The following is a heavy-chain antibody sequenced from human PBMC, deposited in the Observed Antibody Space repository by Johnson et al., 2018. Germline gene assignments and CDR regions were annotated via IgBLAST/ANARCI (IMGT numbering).Heavy chain of an antibody. Sequence: QLVQSGGGMVQPGGSLRLSCAASGFTFSNYAMTWVRQAPGKGLEWVSGNSGSGGGTYYADSVKGRFTISRDNSKNTMYLQMNSLRAEDTAVYYCTKRWSSGSSRDDAFDFWGQGTMVTVSS. CDR3: TKRWSSGSSRDDAFDF. V-gene: IGHV3-23*04. D-gene: IGHD6-6*01. J-gene: IGHJ3*01. CDR2: NSGSGGGT. CDR1: GFTFSNYA.